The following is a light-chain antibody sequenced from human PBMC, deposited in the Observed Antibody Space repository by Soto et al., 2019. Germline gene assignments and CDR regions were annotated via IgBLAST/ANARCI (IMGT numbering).Light chain of an antibody. CDR1: SSDVAAYNY. V-gene: IGLV2-14*01. CDR3: SSYTRRSTQV. Sequence: QSALTQPASVSGSPGQSITISCTGTSSDVAAYNYVSWYQVHPGKAPTLIISEVSNRPSGVSSRFSGSKSANTASLTISGLRPEDEADYYCSSYTRRSTQVFGTGTKLTVL. CDR2: EVS. J-gene: IGLJ1*01.